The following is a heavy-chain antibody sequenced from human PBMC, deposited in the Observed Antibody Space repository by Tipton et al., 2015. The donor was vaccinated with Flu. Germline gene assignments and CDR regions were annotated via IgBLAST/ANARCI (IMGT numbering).Heavy chain of an antibody. CDR2: INPNSGGT. CDR1: GYTFTGYY. CDR3: ARERITMVRGAPDY. J-gene: IGHJ4*02. D-gene: IGHD3-10*01. Sequence: QSGPEVKKPGASVKVSCKASGYTFTGYYMHWVRQAPGQGLEWMGWINPNSGGTNYAQKFQGRVTMTRDTSISTAYMELSRLRSDDTAVYYCARERITMVRGAPDYWGQGTLVTVSS. V-gene: IGHV1-2*02.